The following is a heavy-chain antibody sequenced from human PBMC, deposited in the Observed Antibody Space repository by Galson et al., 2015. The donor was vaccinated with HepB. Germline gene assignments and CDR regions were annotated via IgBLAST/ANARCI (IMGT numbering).Heavy chain of an antibody. Sequence: SVKVSCKASGYTFTGYYMHWVRQAPGQGLEWMGWINPNSGGTNYAQKFQGRVTMTRDTSISTAYMELSRLRSDDTAVYYCARDRCSSTSCPLDYWGQGTLVTVSS. J-gene: IGHJ4*02. CDR2: INPNSGGT. V-gene: IGHV1-2*02. CDR3: ARDRCSSTSCPLDY. D-gene: IGHD2-2*01. CDR1: GYTFTGYY.